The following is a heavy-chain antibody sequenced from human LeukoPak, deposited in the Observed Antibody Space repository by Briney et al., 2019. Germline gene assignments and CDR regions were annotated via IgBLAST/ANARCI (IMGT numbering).Heavy chain of an antibody. D-gene: IGHD3-10*01. Sequence: SETLSLTCTVSGGSISSSRYYWGWIRQPPGKGLEWIGNIYYSGSTYYNPSLKSRVTISVDTSKNQFSLKLSSVTAADTAVYYCARSAPSYFDAFDIWGQGTLVTVSS. CDR2: IYYSGST. V-gene: IGHV4-39*01. CDR1: GGSISSSRYY. CDR3: ARSAPSYFDAFDI. J-gene: IGHJ3*02.